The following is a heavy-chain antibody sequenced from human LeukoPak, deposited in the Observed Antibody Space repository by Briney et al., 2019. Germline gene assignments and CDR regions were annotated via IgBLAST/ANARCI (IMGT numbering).Heavy chain of an antibody. CDR2: IYYSGST. Sequence: SQTLSLTCTVSGGSISSGGYYWSWIRQHPGKGLEWIGYIYYSGSTYYNPSLKSRVTISVDTSKNQFSLKLSPVTAADTAVYYCARAGQLPFDYWGQGTLVTVSS. V-gene: IGHV4-31*03. J-gene: IGHJ4*02. D-gene: IGHD2-2*01. CDR3: ARAGQLPFDY. CDR1: GGSISSGGYY.